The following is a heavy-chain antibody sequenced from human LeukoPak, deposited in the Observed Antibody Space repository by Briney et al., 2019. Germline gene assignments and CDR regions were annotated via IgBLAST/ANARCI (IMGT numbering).Heavy chain of an antibody. CDR2: LSSSSTYV. J-gene: IGHJ4*02. CDR3: ARVRCSGGGCFYNFDY. CDR1: GFTLSTYS. D-gene: IGHD2-15*01. V-gene: IGHV3-21*01. Sequence: GGSLSLSCAASGFTLSTYSMNWVRQAPGKGLKWVSFLSSSSTYVYYADSVKGRFTISRDNAKNSLYLQMNSLRAEDTAVYYCARVRCSGGGCFYNFDYWGQGSLVTVSS.